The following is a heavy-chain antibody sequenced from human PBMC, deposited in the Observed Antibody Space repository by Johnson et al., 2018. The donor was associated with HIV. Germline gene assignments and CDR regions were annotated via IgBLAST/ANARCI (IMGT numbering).Heavy chain of an antibody. D-gene: IGHD6-13*01. Sequence: VKLVESGGVVVQPGGSLRLSCAASGFNFDDYTMHWVRQVPGKGLEWVCLISWNGGSTYYADSVEGRFTISRDNTENSLYLQMNSLKTEDTAVYYCTTDEPGYSSNRDVFDIWGQGTMVTVSS. CDR3: TTDEPGYSSNRDVFDI. CDR1: GFNFDDYT. CDR2: ISWNGGST. J-gene: IGHJ3*02. V-gene: IGHV3-43*01.